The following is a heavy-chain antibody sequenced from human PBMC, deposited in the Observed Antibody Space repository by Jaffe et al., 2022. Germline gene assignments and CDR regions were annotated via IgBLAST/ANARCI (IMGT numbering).Heavy chain of an antibody. CDR3: AKYILAAPAATRAFDI. CDR2: ISENSGIT. V-gene: IGHV3-23*01. J-gene: IGHJ3*02. CDR1: GFTFSTYT. Sequence: EVQLMESGGGSVQPGGSLRLSCAASGFTFSTYTMTWVRQAPGKGLEWVSVISENSGITYYADSVKGRFTSSRDNSKNTLYLQMNSLRAEDTAVYYCAKYILAAPAATRAFDIWGQGTMVTVSS. D-gene: IGHD2-2*01.